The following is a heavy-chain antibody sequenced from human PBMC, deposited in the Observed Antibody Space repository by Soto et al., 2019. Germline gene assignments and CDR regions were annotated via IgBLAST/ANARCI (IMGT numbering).Heavy chain of an antibody. J-gene: IGHJ4*02. D-gene: IGHD1-26*01. V-gene: IGHV3-23*01. CDR1: GFAFSIYA. Sequence: VQLLESGGDLVQPGGSLRLSCAASGFAFSIYAMSWVRQAPGKGLDWVSTITGNGETIYYADSVKGRFTISRDNSRNTVYLEMNSLRAEDTAGYYGATDVVPDSIVDFEYWGQGTLVSVSS. CDR3: ATDVVPDSIVDFEY. CDR2: ITGNGETI.